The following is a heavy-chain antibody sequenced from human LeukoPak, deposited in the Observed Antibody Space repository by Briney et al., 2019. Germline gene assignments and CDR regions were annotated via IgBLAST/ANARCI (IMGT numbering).Heavy chain of an antibody. CDR2: IYYSGTT. D-gene: IGHD2-21*02. Sequence: SETLSLTCTVSGGSISSSNYYWGWIRQPPGKGLEWIGSIYYSGTTYSNPSLKSRVTISVDTSKNHFSLKLSSVTAADTAVYYCARGTGAYCGGDCYFDYWGQGTLVTVSS. CDR1: GGSISSSNYY. J-gene: IGHJ4*02. CDR3: ARGTGAYCGGDCYFDY. V-gene: IGHV4-39*02.